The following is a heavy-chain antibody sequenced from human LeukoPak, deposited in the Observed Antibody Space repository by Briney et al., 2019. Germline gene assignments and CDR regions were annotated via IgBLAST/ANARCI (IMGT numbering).Heavy chain of an antibody. D-gene: IGHD6-13*01. CDR1: GYSISSGYY. V-gene: IGHV4-38-2*02. CDR3: ARWGGIHNAFDI. CDR2: IYHSGST. J-gene: IGHJ3*02. Sequence: SETLSLTCTVSGYSISSGYYWGWIRQPPGKGLEWIGSIYHSGSTYYNPSLKSRVTISVDTSKNQFSLKLSSVTAADTAVYYCARWGGIHNAFDIWGQGTMVTVSS.